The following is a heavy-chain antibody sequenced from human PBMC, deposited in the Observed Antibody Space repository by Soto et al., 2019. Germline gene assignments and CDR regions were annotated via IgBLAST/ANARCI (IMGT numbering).Heavy chain of an antibody. D-gene: IGHD2-2*01. V-gene: IGHV4-31*01. Sequence: QVQLQESGPGLVKPSQTLSLTCTVSGGSITSSGYYWSWIRQHPGEGLAWIGFTSNSGSTSYNPSLKSLVTISVDTSSNQFTLNLKSVTAADTAVYFCARGGGSTKVEYWGQGTLVTVSP. CDR2: TSNSGST. CDR3: ARGGGSTKVEY. J-gene: IGHJ4*02. CDR1: GGSITSSGYY.